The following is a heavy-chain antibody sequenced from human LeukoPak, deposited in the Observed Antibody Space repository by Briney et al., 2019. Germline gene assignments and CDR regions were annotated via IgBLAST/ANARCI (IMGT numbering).Heavy chain of an antibody. J-gene: IGHJ4*02. D-gene: IGHD5-12*01. CDR1: GFTFSTYW. CDR3: ARGFSGYEY. V-gene: IGHV3-74*01. Sequence: PGGSLRLSCTASGFTFSTYWMHWVRQAPGKALVWVSRIHNDGSSTSYADSVKGRFTISRDNAKNTLYLQMNSLRAEDTAVYYCARGFSGYEYWGQGTLVTVSS. CDR2: IHNDGSST.